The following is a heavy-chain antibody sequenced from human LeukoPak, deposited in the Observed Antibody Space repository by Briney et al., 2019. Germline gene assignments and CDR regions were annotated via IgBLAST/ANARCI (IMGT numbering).Heavy chain of an antibody. Sequence: GGSLRLSCAASGFTFNNYVMSWVRQAPGKGLEWVSGIDYSGGATNYADSVQGRFTVSRDNSKNTLYLQMNSLRAEDTAVYYCARRVSAKSLDYWGQGTLVTVSS. CDR2: IDYSGGAT. CDR1: GFTFNNYV. J-gene: IGHJ4*02. V-gene: IGHV3-23*01. CDR3: ARRVSAKSLDY. D-gene: IGHD5-18*01.